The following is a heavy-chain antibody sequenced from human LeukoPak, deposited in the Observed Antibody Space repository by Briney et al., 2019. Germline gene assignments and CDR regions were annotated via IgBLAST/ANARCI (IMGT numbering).Heavy chain of an antibody. CDR2: IRGNNDNT. D-gene: IGHD5-12*01. Sequence: VASVKVSCKTSGYIFNTYGISWVRQAPGQGLEWMAWIRGNNDNTKYAQKFHGRVTLTTDTSTSTAYMELRGLTSDDMAVYYCVRDSAYSPDYWGQGSLVTVSP. V-gene: IGHV1-18*03. CDR1: GYIFNTYG. CDR3: VRDSAYSPDY. J-gene: IGHJ4*02.